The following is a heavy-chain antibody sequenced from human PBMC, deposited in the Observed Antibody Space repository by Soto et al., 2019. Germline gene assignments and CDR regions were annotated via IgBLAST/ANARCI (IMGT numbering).Heavy chain of an antibody. CDR2: IKQDGSEK. Sequence: GSLRLSCAASGFTFSSYWMSWVRQAPGKGLEWVANIKQDGSEKYYVDSVKGRFTISRDNAKNSLYLQMNSLRAEDTAVYYCARFYYDSSGYLPSPYYYYYYGMDVWGQGTTVTVSS. CDR1: GFTFSSYW. V-gene: IGHV3-7*04. J-gene: IGHJ6*02. CDR3: ARFYYDSSGYLPSPYYYYYYGMDV. D-gene: IGHD3-22*01.